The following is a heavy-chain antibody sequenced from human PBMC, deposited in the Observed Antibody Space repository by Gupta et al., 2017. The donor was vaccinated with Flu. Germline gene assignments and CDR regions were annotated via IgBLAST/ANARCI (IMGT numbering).Heavy chain of an antibody. V-gene: IGHV3-30*18. CDR3: AKIETQDYDDWSGYYNIMDV. CDR1: GFPFSKYG. CDR2: ISYDGVHK. J-gene: IGHJ6*03. Sequence: QVQLVESGGVAVQSGRSLRLSFAASGFPFSKYGMHWVRQAPGKGLEWVAIISYDGVHKDFADSVKGRFTISRDNSKNTLYMEMNSLRVEDTAVYYCAKIETQDYDDWSGYYNIMDVWGKGTTVTVSS. D-gene: IGHD3-3*01.